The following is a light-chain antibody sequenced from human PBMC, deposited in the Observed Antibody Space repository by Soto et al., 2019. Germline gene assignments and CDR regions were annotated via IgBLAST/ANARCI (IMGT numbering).Light chain of an antibody. V-gene: IGKV3-20*01. CDR1: QSVRSNY. CDR2: GAS. J-gene: IGKJ1*01. Sequence: TQSPSTLSLSPGETATLSCRTSQSVRSNYLAWYQQKPGQAPRLLIYGASKRAPGIPDRFSGSGSGTDFTLTISRLQPEDFVMYFCQQYGSSPTFGQGTKVEV. CDR3: QQYGSSPT.